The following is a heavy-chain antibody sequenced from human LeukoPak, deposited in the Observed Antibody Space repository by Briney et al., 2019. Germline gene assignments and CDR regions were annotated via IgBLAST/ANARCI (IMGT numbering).Heavy chain of an antibody. V-gene: IGHV3-30-3*01. CDR1: GFTFSSYA. CDR3: ASRRINAVAGTSLFDY. CDR2: ISYDGSNK. Sequence: GGSLRLSCAASGFTFSSYAMHWVRQAPGKGLEWVAVISYDGSNKYYADSVKGRFSISRDNAKNSLYLQMNSLRAEDTAVYYCASRRINAVAGTSLFDYWGQGTLVTVSS. J-gene: IGHJ4*02. D-gene: IGHD6-19*01.